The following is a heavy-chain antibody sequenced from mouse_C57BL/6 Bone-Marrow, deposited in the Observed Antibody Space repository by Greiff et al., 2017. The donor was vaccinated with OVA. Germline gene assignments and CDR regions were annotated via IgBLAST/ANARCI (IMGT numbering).Heavy chain of an antibody. CDR1: GFSLTSYG. V-gene: IGHV2-5*01. CDR3: AKVRGSAMDY. CDR2: IWRGGGT. Sequence: VQRVESGPGLVQPSQSLSITCTVSGFSLTSYGVHWVRQSPGKGLEWLGVIWRGGGTDYNAAFMSRMSITKDNSKSQVFFKMNSLQADDTAIYYCAKVRGSAMDYWGQGTSVTVSS. J-gene: IGHJ4*01.